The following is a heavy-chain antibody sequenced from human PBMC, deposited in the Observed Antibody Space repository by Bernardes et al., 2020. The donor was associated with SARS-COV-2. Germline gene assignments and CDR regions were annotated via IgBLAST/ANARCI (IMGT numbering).Heavy chain of an antibody. CDR1: GYTFTGNY. CDR3: AIPPTNYDRYGMDV. CDR2: INPNSGGT. J-gene: IGHJ6*02. D-gene: IGHD3-22*01. V-gene: IGHV1-2*02. Sequence: AAPTVVCKAFGYTFTGNYMHWVRQKPGQGLEWMGWINPNSGGTNYAQKFQGRVTMTRDTSISTAYMELSSLRSDDTAVYYCAIPPTNYDRYGMDVWGQGTTVTVSS.